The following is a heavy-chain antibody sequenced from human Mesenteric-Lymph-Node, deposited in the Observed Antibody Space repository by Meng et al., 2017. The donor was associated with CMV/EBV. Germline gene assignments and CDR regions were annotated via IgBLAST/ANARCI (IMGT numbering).Heavy chain of an antibody. D-gene: IGHD6-25*01. J-gene: IGHJ4*01. Sequence: GGSLRLSCAASGFTFSSYAMHWVRQAPGKGLVWVSRISSDGSSTSYADSVKRRFTISRDDAKNTVYLQMNSLSAEDTAVYYCARDAARDYFDYWGQGTLVTVSS. CDR3: ARDAARDYFDY. V-gene: IGHV3-74*01. CDR2: ISSDGSST. CDR1: GFTFSSYA.